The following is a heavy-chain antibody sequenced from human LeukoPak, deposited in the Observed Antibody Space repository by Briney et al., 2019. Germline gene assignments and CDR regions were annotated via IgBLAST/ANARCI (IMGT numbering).Heavy chain of an antibody. CDR1: GGTFSSYA. D-gene: IGHD5/OR15-5a*01. V-gene: IGHV1-69*04. CDR2: VIPILGIA. Sequence: SVKVSCKASGGTFSSYAISWVRQAPGQGLEWMGRVIPILGIANYAQKFQGRVTITADKSTSTAYMELSSLRSEDTAVYYCARDLRRDFYYYYGMDVWGQGTTVTVSS. J-gene: IGHJ6*02. CDR3: ARDLRRDFYYYYGMDV.